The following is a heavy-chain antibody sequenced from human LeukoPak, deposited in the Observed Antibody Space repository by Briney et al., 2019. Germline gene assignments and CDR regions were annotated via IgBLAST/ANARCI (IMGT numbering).Heavy chain of an antibody. Sequence: SSETLSLTCTVSGGSISSYYWSWIRQPPGKGLEWIGYIYYSGSTNYNPSLKSRVTISVDTSKNQFSLKLSSVTAADTAVYYCAREEVPARIDYWGQGTLVTVSS. J-gene: IGHJ4*02. CDR2: IYYSGST. CDR3: AREEVPARIDY. V-gene: IGHV4-59*01. CDR1: GGSISSYY. D-gene: IGHD2-2*01.